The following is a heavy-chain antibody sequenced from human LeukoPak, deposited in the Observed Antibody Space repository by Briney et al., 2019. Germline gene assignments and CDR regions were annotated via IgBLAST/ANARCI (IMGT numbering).Heavy chain of an antibody. J-gene: IGHJ5*02. Sequence: KASETLSLTCTVSGVSISSGDYHWSWIRQPPGKGLEWIAYMYYSGSTYYNPSLKSRVTMSADTSKNQLSLKLSSVTAADTAVYYCARPYYYDSRIDPWGQGILVTVSS. CDR1: GVSISSGDYH. V-gene: IGHV4-30-4*01. CDR2: MYYSGST. D-gene: IGHD3-22*01. CDR3: ARPYYYDSRIDP.